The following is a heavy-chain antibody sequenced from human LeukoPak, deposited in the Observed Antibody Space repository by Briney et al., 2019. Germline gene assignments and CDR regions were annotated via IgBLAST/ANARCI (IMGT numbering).Heavy chain of an antibody. CDR1: GYTFTGYY. Sequence: ASARVSCKASGYTFTGYYMHWVRQAPGQGLEWMGWINPNSGGTNYAQKFQGRVTMTRDTSISTAYMELSRLRSDDTAVYYCARAPIAVAGSPPTYFQHWGQGTLVTVSS. CDR3: ARAPIAVAGSPPTYFQH. J-gene: IGHJ1*01. CDR2: INPNSGGT. D-gene: IGHD6-19*01. V-gene: IGHV1-2*02.